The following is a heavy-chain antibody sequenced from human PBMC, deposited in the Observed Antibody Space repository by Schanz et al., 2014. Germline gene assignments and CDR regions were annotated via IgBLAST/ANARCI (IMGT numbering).Heavy chain of an antibody. Sequence: QVQLVDSGGGLVKPGGSLRLSCTASGFPFSDYFMAWIRQPPGRGLEWVSYIGNGGVTIYYADSVKGRFTISRDNSKNALYRQMNSPRAEDTAVYYCARIGGSVFDYWAQGTLVTVSS. D-gene: IGHD3-10*01. J-gene: IGHJ4*02. CDR3: ARIGGSVFDY. CDR2: IGNGGVTI. V-gene: IGHV3-11*01. CDR1: GFPFSDYF.